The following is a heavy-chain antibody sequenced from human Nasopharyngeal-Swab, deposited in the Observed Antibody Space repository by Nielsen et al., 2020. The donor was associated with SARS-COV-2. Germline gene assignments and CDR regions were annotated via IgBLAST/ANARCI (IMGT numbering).Heavy chain of an antibody. J-gene: IGHJ4*02. D-gene: IGHD6-19*01. CDR3: ARTLVQWLVPYYFDY. Sequence: GGSLRLSCAASGFTFSSYWMSWVRQAPGKGLEWVANIKQDGSEKYYVDSVKGRFTISRDNAKNSLYLQMNSLRAEDTAVHYCARTLVQWLVPYYFDYWGQGTLVTVSS. V-gene: IGHV3-7*01. CDR2: IKQDGSEK. CDR1: GFTFSSYW.